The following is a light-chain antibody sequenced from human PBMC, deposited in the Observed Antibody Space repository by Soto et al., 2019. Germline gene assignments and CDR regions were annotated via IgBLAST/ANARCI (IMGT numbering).Light chain of an antibody. Sequence: DIVMTQSPLSLPVTPGEPASISCRSSQSLLHGNGYNYLSWYLQKPGQSPQLLICLGSIRASGVPDRFSGSVSGTDFTLTISREQADYVRVYYCMVALKTPYTLGQGTKREIK. J-gene: IGKJ2*01. CDR2: LGS. V-gene: IGKV2-28*01. CDR1: QSLLHGNGYNY. CDR3: MVALKTPYT.